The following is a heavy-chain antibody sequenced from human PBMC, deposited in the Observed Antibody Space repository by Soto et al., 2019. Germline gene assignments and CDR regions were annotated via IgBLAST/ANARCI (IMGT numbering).Heavy chain of an antibody. V-gene: IGHV3-73*01. D-gene: IGHD6-19*01. CDR1: GFTFSGSA. CDR2: IRSKANKYAT. Sequence: PGGSLRLSCAASGFTFSGSAMHWVRRASGKGLEWVGRIRSKANKYATAYAASVKGRFTISRDDSNNMAYLQMNSLKTEDTAVYYCTRLAVAGTDSWGQGTLVTVSS. J-gene: IGHJ4*02. CDR3: TRLAVAGTDS.